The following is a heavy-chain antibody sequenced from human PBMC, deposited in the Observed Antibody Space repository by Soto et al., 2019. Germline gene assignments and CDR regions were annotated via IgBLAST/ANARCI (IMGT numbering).Heavy chain of an antibody. D-gene: IGHD3-10*01. Sequence: GGSLRLSCAASGFTFSNAWMSWVRQAPGKGLEWVGRIKSKTDGGTTDYAAPVKGRFTISRDDSKNTLYLQMNSLKTEDTAVYYCTTYVLLWFGGLSNYYGMDVWGQGTTVTVSS. CDR1: GFTFSNAW. CDR3: TTYVLLWFGGLSNYYGMDV. J-gene: IGHJ6*02. V-gene: IGHV3-15*01. CDR2: IKSKTDGGTT.